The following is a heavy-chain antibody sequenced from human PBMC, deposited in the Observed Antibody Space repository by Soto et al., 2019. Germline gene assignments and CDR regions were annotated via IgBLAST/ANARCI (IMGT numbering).Heavy chain of an antibody. J-gene: IGHJ6*02. V-gene: IGHV4-59*08. Sequence: QVQLQESGPGLVKPSETLSLTCTVSGGSISSYYWSWIRQPPGKGLEWIGYIYYSGSTNYNPSLKSRVTISVDTSKYQFPLKLSSVTAADTAVYDCARHECSGDSCYPYYYYGMDVWGQGTTVTVSS. CDR2: IYYSGST. CDR1: GGSISSYY. D-gene: IGHD2-15*01. CDR3: ARHECSGDSCYPYYYYGMDV.